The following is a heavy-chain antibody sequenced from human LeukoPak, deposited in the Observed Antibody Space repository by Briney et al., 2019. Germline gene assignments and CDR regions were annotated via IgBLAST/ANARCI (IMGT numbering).Heavy chain of an antibody. CDR3: AREGFDGSGIGGPSDY. Sequence: ASVKVSCKASGYTFTSYDINWVRQATGQGLEWMGWMNPNSGGTNYAQKFQGRVTMTRDTSVSTAYMELSRLRSDDTAVYYCAREGFDGSGIGGPSDYWGQGTLVTVSS. V-gene: IGHV1-2*02. D-gene: IGHD3-10*01. CDR1: GYTFTSYD. CDR2: MNPNSGGT. J-gene: IGHJ4*02.